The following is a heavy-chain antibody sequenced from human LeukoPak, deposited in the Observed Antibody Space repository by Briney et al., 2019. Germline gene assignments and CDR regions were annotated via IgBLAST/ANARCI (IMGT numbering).Heavy chain of an antibody. D-gene: IGHD6-6*01. CDR3: ARASNLEYSSSRGLGR. V-gene: IGHV4-4*07. J-gene: IGHJ4*02. CDR2: IYASGST. CDR1: GGSISSYY. Sequence: PSETLSLTCTVSGGSISSYYWSWIRQPAGKGLEWIGRIYASGSTYYNPSLKSRVTMSVDTSKNQFSLRLTTVTAADTAVYYCARASNLEYSSSRGLGRWGQGTLVTVSS.